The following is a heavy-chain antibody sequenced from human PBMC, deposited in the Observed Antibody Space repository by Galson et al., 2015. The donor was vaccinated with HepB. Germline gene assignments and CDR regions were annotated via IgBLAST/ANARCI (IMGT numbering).Heavy chain of an antibody. V-gene: IGHV1-3*01. J-gene: IGHJ6*03. CDR3: ARGGGGFWFYYYYMDV. D-gene: IGHD2-15*01. Sequence: SVKVSCKASGYTFTSYAMHWVRQAPGQRLEWMGWINAGNGNTKYSQKFQGRVTITRDTSASTAYMELSSLRSEDTAVYYCARGGGGFWFYYYYMDVWGKGATVTVSS. CDR2: INAGNGNT. CDR1: GYTFTSYA.